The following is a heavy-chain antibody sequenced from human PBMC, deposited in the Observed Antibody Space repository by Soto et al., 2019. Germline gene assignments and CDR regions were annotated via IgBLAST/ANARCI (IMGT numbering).Heavy chain of an antibody. D-gene: IGHD2-21*01. J-gene: IGHJ4*02. CDR1: GFTFTSSA. CDR2: IGVGSGNR. V-gene: IGHV1-58*01. Sequence: SVKVSCKASGFTFTSSAVQWVRQARGQRLEWIGWIGVGSGNRHYAQKFQERVTITRDISTNTAYMELSSLRSEDTDGSYCAGHGEGFDHWGQGTLVTVSS. CDR3: AGHGEGFDH.